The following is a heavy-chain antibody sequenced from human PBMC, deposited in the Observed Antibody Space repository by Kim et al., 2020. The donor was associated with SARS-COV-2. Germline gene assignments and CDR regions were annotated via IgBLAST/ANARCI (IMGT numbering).Heavy chain of an antibody. V-gene: IGHV3-48*03. Sequence: GGSLRLSCAASGFTFSSYEMNWVRQAPGKGLEWVSYISSSGSTIYYADSVKGRFTISRDNAKNSLYLQMNSLRAEDTAVYYCARAFDYGGNFLVGYYYYGMDVWGQGTTVTVSS. D-gene: IGHD4-17*01. CDR3: ARAFDYGGNFLVGYYYYGMDV. CDR1: GFTFSSYE. CDR2: ISSSGSTI. J-gene: IGHJ6*02.